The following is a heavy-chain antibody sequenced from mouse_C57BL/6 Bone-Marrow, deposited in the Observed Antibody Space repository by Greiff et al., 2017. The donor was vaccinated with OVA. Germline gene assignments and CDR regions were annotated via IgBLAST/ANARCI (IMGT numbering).Heavy chain of an antibody. D-gene: IGHD3-2*02. J-gene: IGHJ3*01. CDR3: TRWLAQATGFAY. CDR2: IVPETGGT. CDR1: GYTFTDYE. V-gene: IGHV1-15*01. Sequence: LVESGAELVRPGASVTLSCKASGYTFTDYEMHWVKQTPVHGLEWIGAIVPETGGTAYNQKFKGKAILTADKSSSTAYMELRSLTSEDSAVYYCTRWLAQATGFAYWGQGTLVTVSA.